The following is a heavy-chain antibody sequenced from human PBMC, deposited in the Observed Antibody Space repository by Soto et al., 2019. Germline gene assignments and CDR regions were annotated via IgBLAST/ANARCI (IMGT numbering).Heavy chain of an antibody. Sequence: PGGSLRLSCAASGFAFSTYAMTWVRQAPGKGLEWVSVISGSGGSSYYAASVKGRFTISRDNAKNSLYLQMNSLRAEDTAVYYCARGASIVGATRGGAFDIWGQGTMVTVSS. V-gene: IGHV3-23*01. D-gene: IGHD1-26*01. CDR1: GFAFSTYA. CDR2: ISGSGGSS. CDR3: ARGASIVGATRGGAFDI. J-gene: IGHJ3*02.